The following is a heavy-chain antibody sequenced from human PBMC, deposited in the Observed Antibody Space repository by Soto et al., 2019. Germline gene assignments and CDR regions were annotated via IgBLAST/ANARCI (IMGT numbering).Heavy chain of an antibody. CDR2: INHRGST. CDR1: GGCLSGYY. CDR3: ARGLPGRSSSWYHS. V-gene: IGHV4-34*01. D-gene: IGHD6-13*01. Sequence: EILSLTGAVDGGCLSGYYWSWIRQPPGKGLEWIGEINHRGSTNYNPSLKSRVTISVDTSKNQFSLKRTSVTATDTAVYYCARGLPGRSSSWYHSWGQGTPVTVSS. J-gene: IGHJ5*01.